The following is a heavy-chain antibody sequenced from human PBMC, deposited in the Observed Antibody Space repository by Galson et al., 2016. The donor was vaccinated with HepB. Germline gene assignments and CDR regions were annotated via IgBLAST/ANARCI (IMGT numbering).Heavy chain of an antibody. CDR1: GFSVRSNY. V-gene: IGHV3-53*01. Sequence: SLRLSCAGSGFSVRSNYMNWVRQAPGKGLEWVSVIYSGGATSYADSVKGRFTISRDTSNNTVFLQMNSLRTEDTVVYYCAKNLDSGWHLPFDSWGQGTLVTVSS. J-gene: IGHJ4*02. D-gene: IGHD3-22*01. CDR2: IYSGGAT. CDR3: AKNLDSGWHLPFDS.